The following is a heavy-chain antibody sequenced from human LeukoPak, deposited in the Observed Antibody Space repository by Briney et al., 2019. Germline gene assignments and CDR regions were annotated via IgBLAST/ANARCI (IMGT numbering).Heavy chain of an antibody. CDR3: ASYSSSSWPYYYYGMDV. CDR1: GGSFSGYY. Sequence: PSETLSLTCAVYGGSFSGYYWSWIRQPPGKGLEWIGEINHSGSTNYNLSLKSRVTISVDTSKNQFSLKLSSVTAADTAVYYCASYSSSSWPYYYYGMDVWGQGTTVTVSS. CDR2: INHSGST. V-gene: IGHV4-34*01. D-gene: IGHD6-6*01. J-gene: IGHJ6*02.